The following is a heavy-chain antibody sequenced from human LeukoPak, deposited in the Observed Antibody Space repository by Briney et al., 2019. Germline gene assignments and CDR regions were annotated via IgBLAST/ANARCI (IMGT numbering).Heavy chain of an antibody. V-gene: IGHV3-43D*03. CDR3: ARSGYTYGIEGSYYYYYMDV. Sequence: PGGSLRLSCAASGFTFDDYAMHWVRQAPGKGLEWVSLISWDGGSTYYADSVKGRFTISRDNAKNSLYLQVNSLRAEDSAVYYCARSGYTYGIEGSYYYYYMDVWGKGTTVTVSS. J-gene: IGHJ6*03. D-gene: IGHD5-18*01. CDR1: GFTFDDYA. CDR2: ISWDGGST.